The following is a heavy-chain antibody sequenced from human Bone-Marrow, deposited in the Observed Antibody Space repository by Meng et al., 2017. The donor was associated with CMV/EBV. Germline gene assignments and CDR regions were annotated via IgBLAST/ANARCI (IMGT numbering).Heavy chain of an antibody. V-gene: IGHV3-21*01. Sequence: GGSLRLSCAASGFTFSSYSMNWVRQAPGKGLEWVSSISSSSSYIYYADSVKGRFTISRDNAKNSLYLQMNSLRAEDTAVYYCARGPGYCSSTSCSGHAFDIWGQRTMVTVSS. CDR2: ISSSSSYI. D-gene: IGHD2-2*01. J-gene: IGHJ3*02. CDR1: GFTFSSYS. CDR3: ARGPGYCSSTSCSGHAFDI.